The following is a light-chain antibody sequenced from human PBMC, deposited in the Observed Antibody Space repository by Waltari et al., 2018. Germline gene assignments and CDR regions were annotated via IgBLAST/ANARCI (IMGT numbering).Light chain of an antibody. CDR1: GSNIKSSY. CDR2: END. CDR3: ATWDDSRSF. V-gene: IGLV1-47*01. Sequence: QSVLTQPPSVSGTPGQRLTISCSGSGSNIKSSYINWYQKLAGSAPKLRIFENDQRPPGVPDRFSASKSGTSASLAINGLRSEDEALYYCATWDDSRSFFGGGTKLTVL. J-gene: IGLJ2*01.